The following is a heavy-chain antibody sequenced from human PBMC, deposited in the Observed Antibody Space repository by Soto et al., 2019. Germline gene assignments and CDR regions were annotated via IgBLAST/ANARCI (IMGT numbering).Heavy chain of an antibody. CDR1: GFTFGTYT. D-gene: IGHD3-22*01. CDR3: AREASGSGYYDAFDI. V-gene: IGHV3-13*01. Sequence: PGGSLRLSCAASGFTFGTYTMNWVRQAPGKGLEWVSAIGTGGDTYYPGSVKGRFTISRENAKNSLYLQMNSLRAEDTAVYYCAREASGSGYYDAFDIWGQGTMVTVSS. J-gene: IGHJ3*02. CDR2: IGTGGDT.